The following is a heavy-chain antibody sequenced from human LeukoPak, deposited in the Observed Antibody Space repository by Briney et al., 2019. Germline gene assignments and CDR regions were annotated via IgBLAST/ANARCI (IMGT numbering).Heavy chain of an antibody. D-gene: IGHD3-10*01. Sequence: ASAKVSCKASGGTFSSYAISWVRQAPGQGLEWMGRIIPILGIANYAQKFQGRVTITADKSTSTAYMELSSLRSEDTAVYYCARDKGFGESYNWFDPWGQGTLVTVSS. CDR3: ARDKGFGESYNWFDP. CDR2: IIPILGIA. J-gene: IGHJ5*02. V-gene: IGHV1-69*04. CDR1: GGTFSSYA.